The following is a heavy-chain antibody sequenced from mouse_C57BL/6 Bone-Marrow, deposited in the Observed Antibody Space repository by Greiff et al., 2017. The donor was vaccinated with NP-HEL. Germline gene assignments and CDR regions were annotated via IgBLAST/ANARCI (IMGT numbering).Heavy chain of an antibody. CDR2: IYPGSGNT. CDR1: GYTFTDYY. D-gene: IGHD1-1*02. J-gene: IGHJ2*01. V-gene: IGHV1-76*01. CDR3: ARSGWLYYFDY. Sequence: QVQLQQSGAELVRPGASVKLSCKASGYTFTDYYINWVKQRPGQGLEWIARIYPGSGNTYYNEKFKGKATLTAEKSSSTAYMQLSSLTSEDSAVYFCARSGWLYYFDYWSQGTTLTVSS.